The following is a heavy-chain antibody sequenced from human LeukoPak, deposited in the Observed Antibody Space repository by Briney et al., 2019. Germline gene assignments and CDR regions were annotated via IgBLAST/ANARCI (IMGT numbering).Heavy chain of an antibody. CDR2: INAGNGNT. V-gene: IGHV1-3*01. J-gene: IGHJ4*02. CDR1: GYTFTSYA. Sequence: GASVKVSCKASGYTFTSYAMHWVRQAPGQRLEWMGWINAGNGNTKYSQRFQGRVTITRDTSASTAYMELSSLRSEDTAVYYCARGQRRDGYNYGSYDYWGQGTLVTVSS. CDR3: ARGQRRDGYNYGSYDY. D-gene: IGHD5-24*01.